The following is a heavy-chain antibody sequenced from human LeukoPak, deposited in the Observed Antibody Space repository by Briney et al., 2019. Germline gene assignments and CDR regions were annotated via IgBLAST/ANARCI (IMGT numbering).Heavy chain of an antibody. J-gene: IGHJ4*02. D-gene: IGHD6-19*01. CDR2: ISGSGGSK. CDR3: AKDPIAVATLPGVDFDY. Sequence: PGGSLRLSCAASGFTFSSYAMSWVRQAPGKGLEWVSAISGSGGSKYYADSVKGRFTISRDNSKNTLYLQMNSLRAEDTAVYYCAKDPIAVATLPGVDFDYWGQGTLVTVSS. V-gene: IGHV3-23*01. CDR1: GFTFSSYA.